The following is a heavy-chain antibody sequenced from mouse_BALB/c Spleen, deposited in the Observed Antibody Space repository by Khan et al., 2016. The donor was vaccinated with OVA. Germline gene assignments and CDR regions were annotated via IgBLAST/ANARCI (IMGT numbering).Heavy chain of an antibody. V-gene: IGHV1S137*01. Sequence: QVRLQQSGAELVRPGVSVKISCKASGYTFTDYAMHWVKQRHAKSLEWIGVISTNYGDADYNQKFQGKASMTVDRSSSAVYMDLARLTSEDSAIYYCVRGGKFAYWGQGTLVTVSA. CDR1: GYTFTDYA. J-gene: IGHJ3*01. CDR2: ISTNYGDA. CDR3: VRGGKFAY. D-gene: IGHD1-1*02.